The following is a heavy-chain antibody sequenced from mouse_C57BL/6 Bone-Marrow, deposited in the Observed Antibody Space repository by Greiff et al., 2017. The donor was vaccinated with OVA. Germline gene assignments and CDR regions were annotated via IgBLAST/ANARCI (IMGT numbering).Heavy chain of an antibody. D-gene: IGHD1-1*01. CDR3: AKYGSSWYCDV. Sequence: VQLVESGPGLVQPSQSLSITCTVSGFSLTSYGVHWVRQSPGKGLEWLGVIWRGGSTDHNAAFMSRLSITKDNSKSQVFFKMNSLQADDTAIYYWAKYGSSWYCDVWGTGTTVTVSS. J-gene: IGHJ1*03. CDR1: GFSLTSYG. V-gene: IGHV2-5*01. CDR2: IWRGGST.